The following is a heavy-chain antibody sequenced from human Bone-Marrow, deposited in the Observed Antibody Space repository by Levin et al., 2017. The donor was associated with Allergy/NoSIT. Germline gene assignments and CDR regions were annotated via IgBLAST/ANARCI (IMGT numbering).Heavy chain of an antibody. CDR3: ARRTETGEYYFDY. Sequence: ASVKVSCKASGGPFSIYGFSWVRQAPGQGLEWVGGSIPISGTPNYAQNFQGRVTFTADESTSTVYMELSSLRSEDTAMYYCARRTETGEYYFDYWGQGTLVTVSS. J-gene: IGHJ4*02. V-gene: IGHV1-69*13. CDR2: SIPISGTP. D-gene: IGHD2/OR15-2a*01. CDR1: GGPFSIYG.